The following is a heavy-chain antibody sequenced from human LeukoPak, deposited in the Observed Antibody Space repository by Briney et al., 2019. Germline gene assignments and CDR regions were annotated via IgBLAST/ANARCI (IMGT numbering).Heavy chain of an antibody. V-gene: IGHV4-59*01. D-gene: IGHD3-10*01. J-gene: IGHJ4*02. CDR2: IYSSGST. CDR3: ARAYYGSGSYGLDY. CDR1: GGSISSYY. Sequence: SETLSLTCTASGGSISSYYWSWIRQPPGKGLEWIGYIYSSGSTNYNPSLKSRLTISVDASKNQFSLKLTSVTAADTAVYYCARAYYGSGSYGLDYWGQGTLVTVSS.